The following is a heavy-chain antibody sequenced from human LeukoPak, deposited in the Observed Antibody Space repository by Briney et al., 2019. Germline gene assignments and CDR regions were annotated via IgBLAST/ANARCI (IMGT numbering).Heavy chain of an antibody. CDR2: IYYSGST. J-gene: IGHJ4*02. V-gene: IGHV4-59*01. D-gene: IGHD3-10*01. CDR3: ATPKGYYYGSGPGYFNY. CDR1: GGSISSYY. Sequence: PSETLSLTCTVSGGSISSYYWSWIRQPPGKGLEWIGYIYYSGSTNYNPSLKSRVTISVDTSKNQFSLKLSSVTAADTAVYYCATPKGYYYGSGPGYFNYWGQGILVTVSS.